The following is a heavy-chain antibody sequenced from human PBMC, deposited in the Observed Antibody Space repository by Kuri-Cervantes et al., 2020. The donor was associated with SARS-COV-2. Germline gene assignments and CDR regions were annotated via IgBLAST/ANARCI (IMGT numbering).Heavy chain of an antibody. CDR3: AKFRAGAVATGPDDLDY. J-gene: IGHJ4*02. Sequence: SVKVSCKASGGTYTTHAFSWVRQAPGQGLEWMGGIIPIFGTIRYEQRFQGRLTIAADENTYTAYMELSSLRSEDTAIYYCAKFRAGAVATGPDDLDYWGQGTQVTVSS. CDR1: GGTYTTHA. V-gene: IGHV1-69*13. D-gene: IGHD6-19*01. CDR2: IIPIFGTI.